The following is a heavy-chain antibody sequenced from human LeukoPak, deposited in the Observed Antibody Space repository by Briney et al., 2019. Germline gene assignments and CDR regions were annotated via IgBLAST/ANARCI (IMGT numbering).Heavy chain of an antibody. D-gene: IGHD3-22*01. V-gene: IGHV3-74*01. J-gene: IGHJ4*02. CDR3: ARRGVDYYDSSGYYYDPVYYFDY. CDR2: IKSDGSST. Sequence: GGSLRLSCAASGFTFSSYWMHWVRQAPGKGLVWVSRIKSDGSSTSYADSVKGRFTISRDNAKNTLYLQMNSLRAEDTAVYYCARRGVDYYDSSGYYYDPVYYFDYWGQGTLVTVSS. CDR1: GFTFSSYW.